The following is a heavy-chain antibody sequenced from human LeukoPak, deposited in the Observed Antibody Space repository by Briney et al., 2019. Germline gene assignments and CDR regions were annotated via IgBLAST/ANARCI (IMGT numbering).Heavy chain of an antibody. CDR2: IYSGGST. CDR3: ARAPLGLRFDY. CDR1: GFTVSSNY. Sequence: PGGSLRLSCAASGFTVSSNYMSWVRQAPGKGLEWVSVIYSGGSTYYADSVKGRFTISRDNSKNTLYLQMNSLRAEDTAVYYCARAPLGLRFDYWGQGTLVTVSS. D-gene: IGHD7-27*01. J-gene: IGHJ4*02. V-gene: IGHV3-53*01.